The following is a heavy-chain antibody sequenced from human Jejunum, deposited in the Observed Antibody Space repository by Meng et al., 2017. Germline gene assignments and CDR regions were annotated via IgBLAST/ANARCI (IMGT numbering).Heavy chain of an antibody. V-gene: IGHV3-53*04. CDR2: IYSGGDT. CDR3: ARGADWFDP. CDR1: GFTVSSNY. Sequence: GESLKISCAASGFTVSSNYMTWVRQAPGKGLEWVSVIYSGGDTYYADSVKGRFTVSRHNSNNMIYLQMNSLKPEDTAVYYCARGADWFDPWGQGNPVNFAS. J-gene: IGHJ5*02.